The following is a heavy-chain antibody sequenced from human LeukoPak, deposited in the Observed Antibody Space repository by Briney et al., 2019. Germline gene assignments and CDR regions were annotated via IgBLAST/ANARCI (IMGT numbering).Heavy chain of an antibody. CDR2: IYHSAST. D-gene: IGHD3-10*01. CDR1: GYSISSGYY. Sequence: PSETLSLTCAVSGYSISSGYYWGWIRQPPGKGLEWIGIIYHSASTYYNPSLKSRVTISVDTSKNQFSLKLSSVTAADTAVYYCARHTMVRGVIIGPVDYWGQGTLVTVSS. CDR3: ARHTMVRGVIIGPVDY. J-gene: IGHJ4*02. V-gene: IGHV4-38-2*01.